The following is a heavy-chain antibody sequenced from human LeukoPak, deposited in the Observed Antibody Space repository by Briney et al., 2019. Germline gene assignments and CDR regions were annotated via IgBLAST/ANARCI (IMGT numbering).Heavy chain of an antibody. CDR2: IYSGGST. D-gene: IGHD3-10*01. Sequence: GGSLRLSCAASGFTVSSNYMSWVRQAPGKGLEWVSVIYSGGSTYYADSVKGRFTISRDNSKNTLYLQMNSLRAEDTAVYYYARDPITMVRGVKYYYYGMDVWGKGTTVTVSS. CDR1: GFTVSSNY. J-gene: IGHJ6*04. V-gene: IGHV3-53*01. CDR3: ARDPITMVRGVKYYYYGMDV.